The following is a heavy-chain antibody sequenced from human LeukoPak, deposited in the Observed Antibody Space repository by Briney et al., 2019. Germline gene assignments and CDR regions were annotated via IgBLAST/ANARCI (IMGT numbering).Heavy chain of an antibody. J-gene: IGHJ4*02. Sequence: GGSLRLACAASELTFNSNWMHWVRQAPGKGLVWVSRINSDGSTTNYADSVKGRFTISRDNAKNTLYLQMNSLRAEDTAVYYCARDQGFTAAGVDYWGQGTLVTVSS. V-gene: IGHV3-74*01. CDR3: ARDQGFTAAGVDY. D-gene: IGHD6-13*01. CDR1: ELTFNSNW. CDR2: INSDGSTT.